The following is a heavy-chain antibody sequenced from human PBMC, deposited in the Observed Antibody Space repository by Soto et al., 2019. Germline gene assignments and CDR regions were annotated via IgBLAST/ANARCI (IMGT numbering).Heavy chain of an antibody. J-gene: IGHJ4*02. Sequence: EVQLVESGGGLVQPGGSLRLSCAASGFTFSTYWMHWVRQVPGKGLAWVSRVNPDGTTTNYEASGKGRFTISRDNAKNTLHLQKNSLRVDYTALYFCARDLAGVDDSWGQGTLVTVSS. V-gene: IGHV3-74*01. CDR1: GFTFSTYW. CDR2: VNPDGTTT. D-gene: IGHD7-27*01. CDR3: ARDLAGVDDS.